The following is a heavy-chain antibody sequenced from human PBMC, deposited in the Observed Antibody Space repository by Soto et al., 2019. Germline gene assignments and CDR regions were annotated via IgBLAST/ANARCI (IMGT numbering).Heavy chain of an antibody. D-gene: IGHD3-3*01. CDR3: ASLGTDFWSGNYMDV. J-gene: IGHJ6*03. V-gene: IGHV3-64*01. CDR2: ISSNGGST. Sequence: EVQLVESGGGLVQPGGSLRLSCAASGFTFSSYAMHWVRQAPGKGLEYVSAISSNGGSTYYANSVKGRFTISRDNSKNTLYLQMGSLRAEDMAVYYCASLGTDFWSGNYMDVWGKGTTVTVSS. CDR1: GFTFSSYA.